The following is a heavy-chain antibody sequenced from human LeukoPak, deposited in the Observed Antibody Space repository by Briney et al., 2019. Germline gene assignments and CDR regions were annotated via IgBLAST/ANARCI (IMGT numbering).Heavy chain of an antibody. CDR3: ARVTPYQGDAFDI. CDR2: INQSGNT. Sequence: SETLSLTCAVYGGSFSGYYWSWIRQPPGRGLEWIGEINQSGNTNYIPSLKSRITISVDRSKNQFSLKLSSVTAADTAVYYCARVTPYQGDAFDIWGQGTMVTVSS. J-gene: IGHJ3*02. CDR1: GGSFSGYY. V-gene: IGHV4-34*01.